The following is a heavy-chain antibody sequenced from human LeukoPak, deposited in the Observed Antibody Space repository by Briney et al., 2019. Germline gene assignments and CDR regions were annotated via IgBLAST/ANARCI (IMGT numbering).Heavy chain of an antibody. CDR2: INPKSGGT. J-gene: IGHJ4*02. CDR1: GYTFTNYY. CDR3: VPSANYYYFDY. D-gene: IGHD1-26*01. Sequence: ASVKVSCKTSGYTFTNYYMHWVRQGPGLGFEWMGWINPKSGGTSYPQKFQGRLTMTRDTSISTAYMELSRLGSDDTAVYYCVPSANYYYFDYWGQGTLVTVSS. V-gene: IGHV1-2*02.